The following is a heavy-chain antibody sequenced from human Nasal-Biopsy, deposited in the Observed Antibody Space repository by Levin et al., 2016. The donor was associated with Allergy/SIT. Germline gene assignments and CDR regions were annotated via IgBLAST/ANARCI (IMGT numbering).Heavy chain of an antibody. J-gene: IGHJ4*02. Sequence: GESLKISCAASGFTVSDYYMHWIRQAPGKGLEWVSYISSRTSQTNYADSVKGRFTISRDNSKNTLYLQMNSLRFEDTAVYYCARDEGGDSSGNYWGQGTLVTVSS. D-gene: IGHD3-22*01. CDR1: GFTVSDYY. CDR3: ARDEGGDSSGNY. CDR2: ISSRTSQT. V-gene: IGHV3-11*06.